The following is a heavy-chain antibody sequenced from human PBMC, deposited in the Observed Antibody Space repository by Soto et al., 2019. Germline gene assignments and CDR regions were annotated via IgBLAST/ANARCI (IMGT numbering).Heavy chain of an antibody. V-gene: IGHV3-7*01. CDR2: IKSDGSKK. CDR1: GFIFRSNW. Sequence: WGSLRLSCAASGFIFRSNWMSWVRQAPGKGLEWVASIKSDGSKKYHADSVKGRFTISRDNAKNSLYLQMDSLRAEDTAVYYSANPTDFDYWGQGTLVTGSS. CDR3: ANPTDFDY. D-gene: IGHD4-4*01. J-gene: IGHJ4*02.